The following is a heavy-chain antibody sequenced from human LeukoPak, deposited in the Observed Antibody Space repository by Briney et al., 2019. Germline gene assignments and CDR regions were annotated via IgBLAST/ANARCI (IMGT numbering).Heavy chain of an antibody. CDR1: GFTFSSYS. CDR3: ARGGSSFARGRFDY. CDR2: ISSSSTI. V-gene: IGHV3-48*01. D-gene: IGHD6-6*01. J-gene: IGHJ4*02. Sequence: GGSLRLSCAASGFTFSSYSMNWVRQAPGKGLEWVSYISSSSTIYYADSVKGRFTISRDNAKNSLHLQMNSLRAEDTAVYYCARGGSSFARGRFDYWGQGTLVTVSS.